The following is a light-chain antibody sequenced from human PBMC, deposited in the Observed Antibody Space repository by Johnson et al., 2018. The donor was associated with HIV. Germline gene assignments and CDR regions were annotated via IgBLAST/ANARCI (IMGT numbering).Light chain of an antibody. J-gene: IGLJ1*01. V-gene: IGLV1-51*02. CDR1: SSNIGNNY. CDR2: ENN. CDR3: GTWASNLSAYV. Sequence: QSVLTQPPSVSAAPGQKVTISCSGSSSNIGNNYVSWYQQLPGTAPKLLIYENNKRPSGIPDRFSGSKSGTSATLGITGLPTGDEADYYCGTWASNLSAYVFGTGTKVTVL.